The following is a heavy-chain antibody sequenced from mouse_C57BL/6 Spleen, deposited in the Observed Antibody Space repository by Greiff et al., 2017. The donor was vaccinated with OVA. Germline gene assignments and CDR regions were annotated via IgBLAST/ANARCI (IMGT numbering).Heavy chain of an antibody. D-gene: IGHD2-3*01. CDR1: GYTFTSYW. V-gene: IGHV1-55*01. CDR2: IYPGSGST. Sequence: QVQLQQSGAELVKPGASVKMSCKASGYTFTSYWITWVKQRPGQGLEWIGDIYPGSGSTNYNEKFKSKATLTVDTSSSTAYMQLSSLTSEDSAVYYGARVGYYDYYAMDYWGQGTSVTVSS. J-gene: IGHJ4*01. CDR3: ARVGYYDYYAMDY.